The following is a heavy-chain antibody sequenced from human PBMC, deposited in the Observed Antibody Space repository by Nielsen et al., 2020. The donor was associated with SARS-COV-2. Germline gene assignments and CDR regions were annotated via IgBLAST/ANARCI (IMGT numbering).Heavy chain of an antibody. CDR3: ARGGTIFGVVNSGMDV. V-gene: IGHV4-59*08. Sequence: SETLSLTCTVSGGSISSYYWSWIRQPPGKGLEWIGYIYYSGSTYCNPSLKSRVTISVDTSKNQFSLKLSSVTAADTALYYCARGGTIFGVVNSGMDVWGQGTTVTVSS. CDR1: GGSISSYY. CDR2: IYYSGST. D-gene: IGHD3-3*01. J-gene: IGHJ6*02.